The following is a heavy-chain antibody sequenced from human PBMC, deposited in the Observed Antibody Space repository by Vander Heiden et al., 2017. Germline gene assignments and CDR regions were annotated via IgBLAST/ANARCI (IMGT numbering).Heavy chain of an antibody. CDR1: KFTFSYYS. V-gene: IGHV3-48*01. D-gene: IGHD7-27*01. CDR2: ISSGSATI. J-gene: IGHJ4*02. Sequence: EVQLVESGGGLIQPGGSLRLSCAASKFTFSYYSMNWVRQAPGKGLEWVSSISSGSATIHYADSVRGRFTIYRDDARNTLYLQMNSLRAEDTAVYYCARDGDGHLDYWGQGTLVTVSS. CDR3: ARDGDGHLDY.